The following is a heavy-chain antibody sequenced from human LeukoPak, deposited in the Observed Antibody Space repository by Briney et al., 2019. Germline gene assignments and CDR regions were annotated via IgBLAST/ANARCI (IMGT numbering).Heavy chain of an antibody. CDR1: GYTFTGYY. Sequence: ASVNVSCKASGYTFTGYYMHWVRQAPGQGLEWMGWINPNSGGTNYAQKFQGWVTMTRDTSISTAYMELSRLRSDDTAVYYCARAGIAAISFDYWGQGTLVTVSS. V-gene: IGHV1-2*04. CDR3: ARAGIAAISFDY. J-gene: IGHJ4*02. D-gene: IGHD6-13*01. CDR2: INPNSGGT.